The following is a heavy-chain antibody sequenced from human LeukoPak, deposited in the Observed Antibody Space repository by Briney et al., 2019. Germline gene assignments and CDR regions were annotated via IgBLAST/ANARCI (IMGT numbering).Heavy chain of an antibody. V-gene: IGHV4-39*01. J-gene: IGHJ4*02. CDR3: ARSWFSTGPADY. CDR2: IYYSGST. D-gene: IGHD6-13*01. Sequence: SETLSLTCTVSGGSISSSNYYWGWIRQPPGKGLEWIGNIYYSGSTYYNPSLKSRVTISVDTSKNQFSLKLTSVTAAGTAVYYCARSWFSTGPADYWGQGTLVTVSS. CDR1: GGSISSSNYY.